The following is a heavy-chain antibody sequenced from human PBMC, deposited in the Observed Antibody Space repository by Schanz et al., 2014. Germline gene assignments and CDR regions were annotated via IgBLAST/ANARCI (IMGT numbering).Heavy chain of an antibody. Sequence: VQLVESGGGLIQPGRSLRLSCAASGFTFSSYGMHWVRQAPGKGLEWVAVIWYDGSNKYYADSVKGRFTISRDNSKNTLFLQMNSLRAEDTAVYYCARDHTTESYYSAGPPIDYWGQGTLXTVSS. D-gene: IGHD1-26*01. CDR1: GFTFSSYG. V-gene: IGHV3-33*01. CDR3: ARDHTTESYYSAGPPIDY. J-gene: IGHJ4*02. CDR2: IWYDGSNK.